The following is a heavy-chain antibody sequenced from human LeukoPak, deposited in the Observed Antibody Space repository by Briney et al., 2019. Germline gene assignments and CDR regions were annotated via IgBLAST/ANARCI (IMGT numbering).Heavy chain of an antibody. J-gene: IGHJ4*02. Sequence: GGSLRLSCAASGFTFSIYAITWVRQAPGKGLEWVSGISGSGSSTYYADSVKGRFTISRDNSMNTLYLQMNSLRAEDTAVYYCAKLLNDYGDYCFDYWGQGTLVTVSS. CDR2: ISGSGSST. CDR1: GFTFSIYA. D-gene: IGHD4-17*01. V-gene: IGHV3-23*01. CDR3: AKLLNDYGDYCFDY.